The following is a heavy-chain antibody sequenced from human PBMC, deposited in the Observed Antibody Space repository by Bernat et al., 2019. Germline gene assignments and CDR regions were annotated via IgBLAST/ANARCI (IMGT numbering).Heavy chain of an antibody. D-gene: IGHD3-3*01. Sequence: EVQLVESGGGLVKPGGSLRLSCAASGFTFSSYSMNWVRQAPGKGLEWVSSISSSSSYIYYADSVKGRFTMSRDNAKNSLYLQMNSLRAEDTAVYYCARAYTICGVVPYWYWGQGTLVTVSS. CDR2: ISSSSSYI. J-gene: IGHJ4*02. V-gene: IGHV3-21*01. CDR1: GFTFSSYS. CDR3: ARAYTICGVVPYWY.